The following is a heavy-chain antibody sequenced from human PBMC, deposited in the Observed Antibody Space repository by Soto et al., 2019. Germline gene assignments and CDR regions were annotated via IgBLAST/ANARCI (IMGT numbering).Heavy chain of an antibody. CDR3: ATYGSGTYTPTTFDY. CDR1: GGSISSGGYY. Sequence: QVQLHESGPGLVKPSQTLSLTCTVSGGSISSGGYYWSWIRQHPGMGLEWIGYIYYSGSTYYNPSLKSRVTISVDTSKNQFSLKLSSVTAADTAVYYCATYGSGTYTPTTFDYWGQGTLVTVSS. V-gene: IGHV4-31*03. J-gene: IGHJ4*02. D-gene: IGHD3-10*01. CDR2: IYYSGST.